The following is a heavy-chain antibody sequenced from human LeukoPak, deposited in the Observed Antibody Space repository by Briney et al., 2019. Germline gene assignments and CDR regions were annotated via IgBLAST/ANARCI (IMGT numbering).Heavy chain of an antibody. CDR1: GFTFDDYA. CDR2: ISWNSGSI. J-gene: IGHJ4*02. V-gene: IGHV3-9*01. D-gene: IGHD2-15*01. Sequence: PGRSLRLSCAASGFTFDDYAMHWVRQAPGKSLEWVSGISWNSGSIGYADSVKGRFTISRDNAKNSLYLQMNSLRAEDTALYYCAKDQTPCSGGSCYYFDYWGQGTLVTVSS. CDR3: AKDQTPCSGGSCYYFDY.